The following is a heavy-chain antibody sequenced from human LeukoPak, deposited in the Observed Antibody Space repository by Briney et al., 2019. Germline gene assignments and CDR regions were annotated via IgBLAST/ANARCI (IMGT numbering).Heavy chain of an antibody. Sequence: PSETLSLTCTVSGGSISSYYWSWIRQPPGKGLEWIGYIYYSGSTNYNPSLKSRVTISVDTSKNQFSLKPSSVTAADTAVYYCARDRFYYYGMDVWGKGTTVTVSS. J-gene: IGHJ6*04. CDR3: ARDRFYYYGMDV. CDR2: IYYSGST. V-gene: IGHV4-59*01. CDR1: GGSISSYY.